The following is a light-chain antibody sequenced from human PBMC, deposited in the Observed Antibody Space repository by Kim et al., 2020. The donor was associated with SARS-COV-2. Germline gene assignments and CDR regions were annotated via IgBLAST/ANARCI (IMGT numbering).Light chain of an antibody. CDR2: RNN. Sequence: PGIGDTIACSESSSNIGTNYVYWYQQPPGTAPKLLTYRNNQRPSGVPDRFSGSKSGTSASLAISGLRSEDEADYYCAAWDDSLWVFGGGTQLTVL. V-gene: IGLV1-47*01. CDR1: SSNIGTNY. J-gene: IGLJ3*02. CDR3: AAWDDSLWV.